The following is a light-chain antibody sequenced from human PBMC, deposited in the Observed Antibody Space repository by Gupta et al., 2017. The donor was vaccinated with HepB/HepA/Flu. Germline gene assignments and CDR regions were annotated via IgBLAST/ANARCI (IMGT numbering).Light chain of an antibody. V-gene: IGKV1-5*03. Sequence: DIQITPTPSTLSASVGDRVTITCRASQNIDSWLAWYQQKPGKAPKLLIYKASSLESGVPSRSSGSGSGTEFTLTISSLQPDDFPTYYCQQYKSYSITFGGGTRVEIK. J-gene: IGKJ4*01. CDR2: KAS. CDR1: QNIDSW. CDR3: QQYKSYSIT.